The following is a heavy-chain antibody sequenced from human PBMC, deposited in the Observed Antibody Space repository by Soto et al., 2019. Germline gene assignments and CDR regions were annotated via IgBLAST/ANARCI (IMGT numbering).Heavy chain of an antibody. CDR1: GFTFSSYG. J-gene: IGHJ6*02. CDR3: ARDYYDRSGYTLYYYYGMDV. Sequence: GGSLKLSCAASGFTFSSYGMHWVRQAPGKGLEWVAVISYDGSNKYYADSVKGRFTISRDNSKNTLHLQMNSLRPEDTAVYSCARDYYDRSGYTLYYYYGMDVWGQGTTVTVSS. D-gene: IGHD3-22*01. V-gene: IGHV3-30*03. CDR2: ISYDGSNK.